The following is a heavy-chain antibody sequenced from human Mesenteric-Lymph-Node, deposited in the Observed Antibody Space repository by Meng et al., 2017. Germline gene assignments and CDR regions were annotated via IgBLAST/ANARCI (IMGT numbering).Heavy chain of an antibody. D-gene: IGHD1-26*01. CDR1: GFTVSSNY. J-gene: IGHJ4*02. CDR3: ATAGSYRFDN. V-gene: IGHV3-53*05. Sequence: GESLKISCAASGFTVSSNYMSWVRQAPGKGLEWVSVIYSGGSTYYADSVKGRFTISRDNSKNTLYLQMNSLRAEDTAVYYCATAGSYRFDNWGQGTLVTVSS. CDR2: IYSGGST.